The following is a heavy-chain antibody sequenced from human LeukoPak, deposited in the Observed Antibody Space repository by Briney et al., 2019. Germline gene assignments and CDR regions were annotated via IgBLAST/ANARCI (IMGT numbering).Heavy chain of an antibody. CDR1: RFTFSTYW. CDR2: INSDGSST. V-gene: IGHV3-74*01. Sequence: GGSLRLSCAASRFTFSTYWMHWVRQAPGKGLVWVSRINSDGSSTGYADSVKGRFTISRDNAKNTLYLQMNSLRAEDTAVYYCARDNRGYYGSGSQNRRLYYYYYMDVWGKGTTVTISS. CDR3: ARDNRGYYGSGSQNRRLYYYYYMDV. J-gene: IGHJ6*03. D-gene: IGHD3-10*01.